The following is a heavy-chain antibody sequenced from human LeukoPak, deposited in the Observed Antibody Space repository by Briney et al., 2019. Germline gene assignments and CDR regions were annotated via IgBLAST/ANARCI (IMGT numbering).Heavy chain of an antibody. D-gene: IGHD2-15*01. CDR3: AKELGGSEDDAFDI. Sequence: GGSLRLSCAASGFTFSSYGMHWVRQAPGKGLEWVAFTRYDGSNKYYADSVKGRFTISRDNSKNTLYLQMNSLRAEDTAVYYCAKELGGSEDDAFDIWGQGTMVTVSS. CDR2: TRYDGSNK. CDR1: GFTFSSYG. J-gene: IGHJ3*02. V-gene: IGHV3-30*02.